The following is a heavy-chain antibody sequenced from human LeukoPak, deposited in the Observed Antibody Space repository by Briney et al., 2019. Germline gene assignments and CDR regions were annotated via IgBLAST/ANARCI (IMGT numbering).Heavy chain of an antibody. CDR2: NYYNEST. CDR3: ARHRGKQWLDY. CDR1: GGPMSSRSYY. D-gene: IGHD6-19*01. Sequence: SETLSLTCTVSGGPMSSRSYYWGWIRQSPGKGLEWIGSNYYNESTYYNPSFKSRVTIHVDMSENQFSLRLNSVTAADTAVYYCARHRGKQWLDYWGQGTLVTVSS. J-gene: IGHJ4*02. V-gene: IGHV4-39*01.